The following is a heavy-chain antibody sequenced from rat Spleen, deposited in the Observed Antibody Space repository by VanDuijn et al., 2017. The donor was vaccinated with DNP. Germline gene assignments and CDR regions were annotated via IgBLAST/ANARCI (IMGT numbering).Heavy chain of an antibody. CDR2: VNSAGNT. Sequence: EVQLQESGPGLVKPSQSLSLTCSVTGYSISSSYRWNWIRKFPGNKLEWMGSVNSAGNTNYNASLKSRISITRDTSKNQFFLQVNSVTTEDTATYYCARWPGYNPPYAMDAWGQGTSVTVSS. J-gene: IGHJ4*01. CDR3: ARWPGYNPPYAMDA. D-gene: IGHD1-4*01. V-gene: IGHV3-3*01. CDR1: GYSISSSYR.